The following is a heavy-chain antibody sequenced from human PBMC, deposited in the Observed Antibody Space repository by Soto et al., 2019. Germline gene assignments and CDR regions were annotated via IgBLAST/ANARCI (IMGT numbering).Heavy chain of an antibody. CDR1: GFTVSSNY. J-gene: IGHJ3*02. D-gene: IGHD2-15*01. CDR2: IYSGGST. Sequence: ESGGGLIQPGGSLRLSCAASGFTVSSNYMSWVRQAPGKGLEWVSVIYSGGSTYYADSVKGRFTISRDNSKNTLYLQMNSLRAEDTAVYYCARVVVVAATVVGAFDIWGQGTMVTVSS. CDR3: ARVVVVAATVVGAFDI. V-gene: IGHV3-53*01.